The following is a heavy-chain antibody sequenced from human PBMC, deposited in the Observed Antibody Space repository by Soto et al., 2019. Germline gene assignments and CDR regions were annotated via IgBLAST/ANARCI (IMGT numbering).Heavy chain of an antibody. Sequence: EVQLEESGGDLVQPGGSLRLSCAASGITFSSYWMHWVRQAPGKGLVWVSRVKTDGSTYYADSGKGRFTIFRDNAKNTLYLQMNRLTVEDTAVYYCARGIRGHYAFDVWGQGTMVTVSS. CDR2: VKTDGST. D-gene: IGHD5-12*01. CDR1: GITFSSYW. CDR3: ARGIRGHYAFDV. J-gene: IGHJ3*01. V-gene: IGHV3-74*02.